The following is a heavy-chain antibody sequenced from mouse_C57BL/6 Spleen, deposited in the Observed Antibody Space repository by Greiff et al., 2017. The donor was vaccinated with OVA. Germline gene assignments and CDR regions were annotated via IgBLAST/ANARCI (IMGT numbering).Heavy chain of an antibody. J-gene: IGHJ1*03. CDR3: ARRVYGWYFDV. D-gene: IGHD1-1*02. V-gene: IGHV1-80*01. CDR2: IYPGDGDT. CDR1: GYAFSSYW. Sequence: VQLQQSGAELVKPGASVKISCKASGYAFSSYWMNWVKQRPGKGLEWIGQIYPGDGDTNYNGKFKGKATLTADKSSSTAYMQLSSLTSEDSEVYFCARRVYGWYFDVWGTGTTVTVSS.